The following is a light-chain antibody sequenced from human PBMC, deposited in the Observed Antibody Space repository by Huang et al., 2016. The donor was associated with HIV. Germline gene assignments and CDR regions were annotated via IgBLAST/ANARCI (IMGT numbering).Light chain of an antibody. CDR2: DAS. Sequence: DIQMTQSPSSLSASVGDRVTITCQASQDITNNLKWYQQKPGKAPKLLIYDASNLQTGVQSRFSGSASGTDFTLTISSLQPEDIATYYCQQSYNLPRTFGPGTKVDIK. CDR3: QQSYNLPRT. V-gene: IGKV1-33*01. J-gene: IGKJ3*01. CDR1: QDITNN.